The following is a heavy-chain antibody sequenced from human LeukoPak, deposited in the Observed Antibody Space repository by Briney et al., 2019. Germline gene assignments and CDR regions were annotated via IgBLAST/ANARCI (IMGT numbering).Heavy chain of an antibody. CDR1: GYTFTGYY. CDR3: ARAPRGYCSGGSCYNY. Sequence: ASVKVSCKASGYTFTGYYMHWVRQAPGQGLEWMGWINPNSGGTNYAQKFQGSVTMTRDTSISTAYMELSRLRSDDTAVYYCARAPRGYCSGGSCYNYWGQGTLVTVSS. D-gene: IGHD2-15*01. J-gene: IGHJ4*02. V-gene: IGHV1-2*02. CDR2: INPNSGGT.